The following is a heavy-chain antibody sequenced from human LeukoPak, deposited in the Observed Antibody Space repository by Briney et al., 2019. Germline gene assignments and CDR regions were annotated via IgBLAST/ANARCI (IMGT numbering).Heavy chain of an antibody. J-gene: IGHJ4*02. Sequence: SVKVSCKASGGTFSSYAISWVRQAPGQGLEWMGGIIPIFGTANYAQKFQGRVTITTDESTSTAYMELSSLRSEDTAVYYCARPRRYCSSTSCYKNSFDYWGQGTLVTVSS. CDR1: GGTFSSYA. CDR2: IIPIFGTA. CDR3: ARPRRYCSSTSCYKNSFDY. D-gene: IGHD2-2*02. V-gene: IGHV1-69*05.